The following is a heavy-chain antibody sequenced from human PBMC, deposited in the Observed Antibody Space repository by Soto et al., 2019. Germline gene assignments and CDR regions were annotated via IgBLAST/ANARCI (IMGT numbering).Heavy chain of an antibody. Sequence: WKTFSLTRTVSGGPINSIVYYGAWIRQPQWKGLEWIGYIYYSGSTNYNPSLKSRVTISVDTSKNQFSLKLNSVTVADTAVYYCARDSRLGFPDYWGQGTLVTVSS. J-gene: IGHJ4*02. CDR2: IYYSGST. V-gene: IGHV4-61*08. CDR1: GGPINSIVYY. D-gene: IGHD3-16*01. CDR3: ARDSRLGFPDY.